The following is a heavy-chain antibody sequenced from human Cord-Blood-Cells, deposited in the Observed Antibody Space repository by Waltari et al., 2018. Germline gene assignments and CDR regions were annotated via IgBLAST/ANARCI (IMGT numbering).Heavy chain of an antibody. CDR2: IIQILGTA. D-gene: IGHD6-19*01. CDR3: ARDWVYSSGWYDAFDI. V-gene: IGHV1-69*06. J-gene: IGHJ3*02. Sequence: QVQLVQSGAEVKKPGSSVKVSCKASGGTFSSYAISWVRQAPGQGLEWMGGIIQILGTANYAKKFQGRVTITAEKSTSTAYRELSSLRSEDTAVYYCARDWVYSSGWYDAFDIWGQGTMVTVSS. CDR1: GGTFSSYA.